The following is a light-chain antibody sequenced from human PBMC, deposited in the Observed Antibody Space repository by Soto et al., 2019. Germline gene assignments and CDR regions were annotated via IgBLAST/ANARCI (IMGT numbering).Light chain of an antibody. CDR1: SSNIGAGYD. V-gene: IGLV1-40*01. J-gene: IGLJ1*01. CDR3: QSYDSTLSDRYV. Sequence: QSVLTQPPSVSGAPGQRVTISCTGSSSNIGAGYDVHWYQQRPGTGPKLLIFGNINRPPGVPDRFSGSKSGTSASLAITGLQAEDEGDYYCQSYDSTLSDRYVFGTGTKVTV. CDR2: GNI.